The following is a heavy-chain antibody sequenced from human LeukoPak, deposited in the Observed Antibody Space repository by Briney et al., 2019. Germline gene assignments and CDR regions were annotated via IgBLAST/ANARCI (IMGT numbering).Heavy chain of an antibody. CDR1: GFTFSSYA. J-gene: IGHJ4*02. V-gene: IGHV3-64*01. CDR3: ARDFSSGWYGLVDY. Sequence: PGGSLRLSCAASGFTFSSYAMHWVRQAPGKGLEYVSAINSNGDSTYYANSVKGRFTISRDNSKNTLYLQMGSLRAEDMAVYYCARDFSSGWYGLVDYWGQGTLVTVSS. D-gene: IGHD6-19*01. CDR2: INSNGDST.